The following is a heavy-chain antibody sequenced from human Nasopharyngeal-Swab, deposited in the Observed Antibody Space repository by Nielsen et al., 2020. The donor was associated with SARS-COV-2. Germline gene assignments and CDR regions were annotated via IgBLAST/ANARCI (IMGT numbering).Heavy chain of an antibody. Sequence: GESLKISCAASGFTFSSYSMNWVRQAPGKGLEWVSYISSSSSTIYYADSVKGRFTISRDNAKNSLYLQMNSLRVEDTAVYYCGRQLRLGELSLYNEFDYWGQGTLVTVSS. D-gene: IGHD3-16*02. J-gene: IGHJ4*02. CDR3: GRQLRLGELSLYNEFDY. CDR1: GFTFSSYS. CDR2: ISSSSSTI. V-gene: IGHV3-48*04.